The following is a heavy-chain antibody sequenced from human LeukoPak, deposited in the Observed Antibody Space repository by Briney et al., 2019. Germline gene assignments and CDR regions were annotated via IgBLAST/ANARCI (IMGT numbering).Heavy chain of an antibody. D-gene: IGHD2-21*01. CDR3: ARQGESLTWLDP. V-gene: IGHV4-39*01. J-gene: IGHJ5*02. Sequence: SETLSLTCTVSGGSISSSSHYWAWIRQPPGKGLEWIGSIYYSGSGYYNPSLNSRATISVDTSKSQFSLKLNFVTAADTAVYYCARQGESLTWLDPWGQGTLVTVSS. CDR2: IYYSGSG. CDR1: GGSISSSSHY.